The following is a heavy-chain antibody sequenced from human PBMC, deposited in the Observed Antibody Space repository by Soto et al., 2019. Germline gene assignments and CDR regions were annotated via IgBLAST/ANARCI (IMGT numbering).Heavy chain of an antibody. CDR3: ARMTSGSYLFDY. Sequence: GSGPTLVNPTQTLTLTCTFSGFSLSTRGMRVSWIRQPPGKALEWLARIDWDDDKFYSTSLKTRLTISKDTSKNQVVLTMTNMDPVDTATYYCARMTSGSYLFDYWGQGTLVTVSS. J-gene: IGHJ4*02. V-gene: IGHV2-70*04. CDR1: GFSLSTRGMR. CDR2: IDWDDDK. D-gene: IGHD1-26*01.